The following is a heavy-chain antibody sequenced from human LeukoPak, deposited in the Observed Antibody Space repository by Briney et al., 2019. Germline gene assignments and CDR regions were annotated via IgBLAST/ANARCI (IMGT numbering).Heavy chain of an antibody. J-gene: IGHJ4*02. V-gene: IGHV3-48*03. CDR3: GRQVAATAD. CDR2: ISSSGSTI. CDR1: GFTFSSYE. Sequence: GGSLRLSCAASGFTFSSYEMNWVRQAPWKGLEWVSYISSSGSTIYYADSVKGRFTISRDNVKNSLYLQMNSLRADDTAGYSYGRQVAATADWGQGTLVTVSS. D-gene: IGHD1-26*01.